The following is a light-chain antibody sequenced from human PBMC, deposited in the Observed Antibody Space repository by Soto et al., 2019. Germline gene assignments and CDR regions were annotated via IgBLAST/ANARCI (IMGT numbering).Light chain of an antibody. J-gene: IGLJ3*02. CDR3: SSYTTGSTWV. V-gene: IGLV2-14*01. CDR2: EVS. Sequence: QSALTQPASVSGSPGQSITISCTGTSVDIGPYDYVSWYQQHPGKAPKLMIYEVSNRPSGVSDRLSGSKSGNTASLTISGLQADDEADYYCSSYTTGSTWVFGGGTKLTVL. CDR1: SVDIGPYDY.